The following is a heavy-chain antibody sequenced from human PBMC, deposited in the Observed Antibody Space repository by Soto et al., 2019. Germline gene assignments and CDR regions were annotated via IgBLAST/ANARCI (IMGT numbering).Heavy chain of an antibody. CDR1: GGSISSSSYY. J-gene: IGHJ4*02. CDR3: AVWLPASVAGTWGSASYYGCYDC. V-gene: IGHV4-39*01. D-gene: IGHD6-19*01. CDR2: IYYSGST. Sequence: QLQLQESGPGLVKPSETLSLTCTVSGGSISSSSYYWGWIRQPPGKGLEWIGSIYYSGSTYYNPSARSQVTISVDTPNTQFSLKLSSVTASHTAVYYCAVWLPASVAGTWGSASYYGCYDCWGQGTLVTVSS.